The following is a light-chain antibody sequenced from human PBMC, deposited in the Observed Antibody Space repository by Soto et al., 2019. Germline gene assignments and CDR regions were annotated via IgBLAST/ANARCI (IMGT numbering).Light chain of an antibody. CDR3: QLSYSTPWT. V-gene: IGKV1-39*01. J-gene: IGKJ1*01. Sequence: DIQMTQSPSSLSASVGDRVTITCRASQCISTYLNWYQQKPGKAPKLLIYGASSLQSGVPSRFTGSGSGTDFTLTISSLQPADFATYHCQLSYSTPWTFGQGTKVEIK. CDR1: QCISTY. CDR2: GAS.